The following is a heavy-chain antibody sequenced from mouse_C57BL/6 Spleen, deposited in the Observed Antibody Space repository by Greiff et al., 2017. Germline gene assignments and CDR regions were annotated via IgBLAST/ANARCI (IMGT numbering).Heavy chain of an antibody. D-gene: IGHD4-1*01. CDR2: IYPGDGDT. Sequence: QVQLQQSGAELVKPGASVKISCKASGYAFSSYWMNWVKQRPGKGLEWIGQIYPGDGDTNYNGKFKGKATLTADKSSSTAYMHLSSLTSEDSAVYFCAVGTGFYAMDYWGQGTSVTVSS. CDR3: AVGTGFYAMDY. J-gene: IGHJ4*01. V-gene: IGHV1-80*01. CDR1: GYAFSSYW.